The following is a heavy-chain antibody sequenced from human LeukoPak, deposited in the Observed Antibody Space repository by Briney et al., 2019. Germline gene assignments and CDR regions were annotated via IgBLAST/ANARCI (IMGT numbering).Heavy chain of an antibody. CDR2: IYYSGST. J-gene: IGHJ5*02. V-gene: IGHV4-39*07. Sequence: WVRQPPGKGLGWIGRIYYSGSTYYNPSLKSRVTISVDTSKNQFSLKLSSVTAADTAIYYCAREGANWFDPWGQGTLVTVSS. D-gene: IGHD1-26*01. CDR3: AREGANWFDP.